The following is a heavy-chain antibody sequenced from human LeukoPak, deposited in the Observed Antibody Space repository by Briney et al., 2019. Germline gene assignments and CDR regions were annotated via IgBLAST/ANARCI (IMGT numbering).Heavy chain of an antibody. J-gene: IGHJ4*02. Sequence: GGSLRLSCAASGFTVSSNYMSWVRQAPGKGLEWVSVIYSGGSTYYADSVKGRFTISRDNSKNTLYLQMNSLRAEDTAVYYCARDSSSWDYFDYWGQGTPVTVSS. D-gene: IGHD6-13*01. CDR1: GFTVSSNY. V-gene: IGHV3-66*01. CDR3: ARDSSSWDYFDY. CDR2: IYSGGST.